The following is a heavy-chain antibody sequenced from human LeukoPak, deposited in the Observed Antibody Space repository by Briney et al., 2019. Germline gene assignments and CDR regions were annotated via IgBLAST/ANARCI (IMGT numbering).Heavy chain of an antibody. J-gene: IGHJ4*02. V-gene: IGHV3-66*01. D-gene: IGHD6-13*01. Sequence: GGSLRLSCAASGFTVSSNYMSWVRQAPGKGLEWVSVIYSGGSTYYADFVKGRFTISRDNSKNTLYLQMNSLRAEDTAVYYCAREELSSSWYSLGYWGQGTLVTVSS. CDR3: AREELSSSWYSLGY. CDR2: IYSGGST. CDR1: GFTVSSNY.